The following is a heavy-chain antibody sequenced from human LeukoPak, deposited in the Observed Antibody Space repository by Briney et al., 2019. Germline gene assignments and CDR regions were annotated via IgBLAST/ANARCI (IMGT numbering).Heavy chain of an antibody. CDR2: ISSSSSTI. CDR1: GFKISDHY. CDR3: ARGAAQGGY. D-gene: IGHD3-16*01. J-gene: IGHJ4*02. V-gene: IGHV3-48*02. Sequence: GGSLRLSCAASGFKISDHYIDWVRQAPGKGLEWVSYISSSSSTIYYADSVKGRFTISRDNTKNSLYLQMNSLRDEDTAVYYCARGAAQGGYWGQGTLVTVSS.